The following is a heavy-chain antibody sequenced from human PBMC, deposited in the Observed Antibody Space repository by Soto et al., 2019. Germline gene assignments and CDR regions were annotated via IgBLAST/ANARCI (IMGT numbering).Heavy chain of an antibody. CDR3: ARDFPYCGSTSCYSAAPKY. Sequence: GGSLRLSCAASGFSFSNYAMHWVRQTPDKGLEWVAVMSHDGSSSFYADSVKGRFTISRDNSKTTLYLQMNSLSTEDTAVYYCARDFPYCGSTSCYSAAPKYWGQGTLVTVS. D-gene: IGHD2-2*01. J-gene: IGHJ4*02. V-gene: IGHV3-30-3*01. CDR2: MSHDGSSS. CDR1: GFSFSNYA.